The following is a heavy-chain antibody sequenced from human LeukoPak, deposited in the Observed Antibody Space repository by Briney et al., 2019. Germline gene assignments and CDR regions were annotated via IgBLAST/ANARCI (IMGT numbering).Heavy chain of an antibody. Sequence: PSQTLSLTCTVSGGSISSYYWSWIRQPPGKGLEWIGYIYYSGSTNYNPSLKSRVTISVDTSKNQFSLKLSSVTAADTAVYYCASFTRVAATFDYWGQGTLVTVSS. CDR3: ASFTRVAATFDY. CDR1: GGSISSYY. V-gene: IGHV4-59*01. D-gene: IGHD2-15*01. CDR2: IYYSGST. J-gene: IGHJ4*02.